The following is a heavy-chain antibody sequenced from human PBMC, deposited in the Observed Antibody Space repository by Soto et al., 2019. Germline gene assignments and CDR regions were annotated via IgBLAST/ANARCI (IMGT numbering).Heavy chain of an antibody. J-gene: IGHJ4*02. CDR1: GYTFTSYD. V-gene: IGHV1-8*02. CDR3: ATSTNDYGDRH. D-gene: IGHD4-17*01. Sequence: QVQLVQSGAEVKKPGASVKVSCKASGYTFTSYDINWVRQATGQGLEWMGWMNPNSGNTGYAQKFPGRITMTRNTSISTAYMVLSSLRSEDTAVYYCATSTNDYGDRHWGQGTLVTVSS. CDR2: MNPNSGNT.